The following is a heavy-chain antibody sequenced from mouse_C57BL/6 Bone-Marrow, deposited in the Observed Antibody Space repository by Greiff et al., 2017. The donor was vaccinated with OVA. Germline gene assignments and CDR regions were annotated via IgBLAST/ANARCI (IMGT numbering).Heavy chain of an antibody. Sequence: DVKLVESGGGLVQSGRSLRLSCATSGFTFSDFYMEWVRQAPGKGLEWIAASRNKANDYTTEYSASVKGRFIVSRDTSQSILYLQMNALRAEDTAIYYGARGDYDGAWFAYWGQGTLVTVSA. D-gene: IGHD2-4*01. CDR3: ARGDYDGAWFAY. V-gene: IGHV7-1*01. J-gene: IGHJ3*01. CDR2: SRNKANDYTT. CDR1: GFTFSDFY.